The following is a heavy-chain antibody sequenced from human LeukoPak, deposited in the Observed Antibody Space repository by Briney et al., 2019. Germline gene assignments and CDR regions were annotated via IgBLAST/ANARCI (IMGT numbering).Heavy chain of an antibody. V-gene: IGHV3-20*01. CDR2: INWNGGST. J-gene: IGHJ3*02. CDR1: GFTFDDYG. D-gene: IGHD3-10*01. CDR3: ARAGDYYGSGSYAFDI. Sequence: GGSLRLSCVASGFTFDDYGMSWVRQAPGQGLEWVSGINWNGGSTGYADSMKGRFTISRDNAKNSLYLQMNSLRAEDTAWYQCARAGDYYGSGSYAFDIWGQGTMVTVSS.